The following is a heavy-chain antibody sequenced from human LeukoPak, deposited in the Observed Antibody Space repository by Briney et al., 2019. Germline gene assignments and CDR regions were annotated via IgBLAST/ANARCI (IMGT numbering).Heavy chain of an antibody. D-gene: IGHD3-10*01. V-gene: IGHV1-69*13. Sequence: SVKVSCKASGGTSSSYAISWVRQAPGQGLEWMGGIIPIFGTANYAQKFQGRVTITADESTSTAYMELSSLRSEDTAVYYCARDHYGSGSYYKPFDYWGQGTLVTVSS. J-gene: IGHJ4*02. CDR2: IIPIFGTA. CDR3: ARDHYGSGSYYKPFDY. CDR1: GGTSSSYA.